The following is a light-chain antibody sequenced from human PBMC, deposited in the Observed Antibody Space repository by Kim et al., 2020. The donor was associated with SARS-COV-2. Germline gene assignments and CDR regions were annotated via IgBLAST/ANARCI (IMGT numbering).Light chain of an antibody. V-gene: IGLV1-44*01. J-gene: IGLJ2*01. CDR2: RSN. Sequence: ELTQPPSASGTPGQRVTISCSGSRSDIGSNTVNWYQQLPGTAPKLLIYRSNKRPSGVPDRFSASKSGTSASLAISGLQSEDEADYYCAAWDDSLNGDVVFGGGTKVTVL. CDR3: AAWDDSLNGDVV. CDR1: RSDIGSNT.